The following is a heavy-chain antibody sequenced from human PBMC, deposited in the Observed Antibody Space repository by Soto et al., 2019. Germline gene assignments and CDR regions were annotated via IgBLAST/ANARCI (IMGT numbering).Heavy chain of an antibody. J-gene: IGHJ6*02. CDR3: ARAGYCSSTSCYTGTGAMDV. Sequence: QVQLVQSGAEVKKPGASVKVSCKASGYTFTGYYMHWVRQAPGEGLEWMGWINPNSGGTNYAQKFQGWVTMTRDTSISTAYMDLSRLRSHDTAVYYCARAGYCSSTSCYTGTGAMDVWGQGTTVTVSS. D-gene: IGHD2-2*02. CDR1: GYTFTGYY. V-gene: IGHV1-2*04. CDR2: INPNSGGT.